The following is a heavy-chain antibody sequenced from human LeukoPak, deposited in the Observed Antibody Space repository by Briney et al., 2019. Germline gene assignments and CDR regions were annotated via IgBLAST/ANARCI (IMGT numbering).Heavy chain of an antibody. CDR3: AKFHTVTTTY. CDR2: ISSSSSTI. Sequence: GGSLRLSCAASGFTFSSYSMNWVRQAPGKGLEWVSYISSSSSTIYYADSVKGRFTISRDNSKNTLYVQMNSLRAEDTAVYYCAKFHTVTTTYWGQGTLVTVSS. D-gene: IGHD4-11*01. V-gene: IGHV3-48*01. CDR1: GFTFSSYS. J-gene: IGHJ4*02.